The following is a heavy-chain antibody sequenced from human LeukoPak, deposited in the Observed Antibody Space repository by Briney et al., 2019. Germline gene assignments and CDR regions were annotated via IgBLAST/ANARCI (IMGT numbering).Heavy chain of an antibody. J-gene: IGHJ4*02. CDR1: GFAVSSNY. Sequence: GGSLRLSCAASGFAVSSNYMSWVRQAPGKGLEWVSIIYSGGTTYYADSVKDRFTISRDNSRNTLYLQMSSLRAEDTAVYYCARATTVTTNFDYWGQGTLVTVSS. CDR3: ARATTVTTNFDY. CDR2: IYSGGTT. D-gene: IGHD4-17*01. V-gene: IGHV3-66*01.